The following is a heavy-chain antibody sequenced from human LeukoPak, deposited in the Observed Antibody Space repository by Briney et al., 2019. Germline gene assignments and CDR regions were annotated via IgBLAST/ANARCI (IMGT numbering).Heavy chain of an antibody. CDR2: MSSDGNKE. V-gene: IGHV3-30-3*01. CDR3: ARGDYDLSGSYHYGMDV. D-gene: IGHD3-10*01. J-gene: IGHJ6*02. Sequence: GRSLRLSCAAPGFTFNSYTMHWVRQAPGKGLEWVAVMSSDGNKEFYAEYVKGRFTISRDNSENTLYLEMNSLRGEDTAVYYCARGDYDLSGSYHYGMDVWGQGTTVTVSS. CDR1: GFTFNSYT.